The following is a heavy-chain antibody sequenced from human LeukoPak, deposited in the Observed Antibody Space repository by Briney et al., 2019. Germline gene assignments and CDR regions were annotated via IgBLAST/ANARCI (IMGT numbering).Heavy chain of an antibody. CDR3: TRDSDTTGWSWVH. V-gene: IGHV1-3*01. J-gene: IGHJ4*02. D-gene: IGHD6-19*01. Sequence: ASVKVSCKTSGYSFTTSLYTIHWMRQVPGHRPEWMGYINAGTGNTKYSQKLQGRVTITADTSATTVYRELSSLTSEDTAVYYCTRDSDTTGWSWVHWGQGTQVTVSS. CDR1: GYSFTTSLYT. CDR2: INAGTGNT.